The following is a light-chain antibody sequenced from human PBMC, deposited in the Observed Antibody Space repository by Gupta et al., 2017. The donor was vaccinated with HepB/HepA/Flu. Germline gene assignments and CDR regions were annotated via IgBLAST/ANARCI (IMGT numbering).Light chain of an antibody. CDR1: QSVSTN. V-gene: IGKV3-15*01. J-gene: IGKJ2*03. CDR2: GAS. Sequence: EIVMPQSPATLSVSPGERTTLSCRSSQSVSTNLAWYHQKPGRAPRLLIYGASTRAPGIPPRVSGRGSGTEFTLTISSLESEDFGVYFCQQYSGWPPSFGQGTKLQIK. CDR3: QQYSGWPPS.